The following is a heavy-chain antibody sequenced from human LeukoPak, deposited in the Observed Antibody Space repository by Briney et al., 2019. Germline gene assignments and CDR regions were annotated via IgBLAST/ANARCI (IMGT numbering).Heavy chain of an antibody. D-gene: IGHD1-20*01. CDR1: GFTFSSYE. J-gene: IGHJ3*02. V-gene: IGHV3-48*03. Sequence: GGSLRLSCAASGFTFSSYEMNSVRQAPGKRLEWVSYISSSGSTIYYADSVKGGLPISRDKAKTSRYLQMNSLRAEATAVNYVARAAVYNWNDLYPYAFDIWGQGTMVTVSS. CDR3: ARAAVYNWNDLYPYAFDI. CDR2: ISSSGSTI.